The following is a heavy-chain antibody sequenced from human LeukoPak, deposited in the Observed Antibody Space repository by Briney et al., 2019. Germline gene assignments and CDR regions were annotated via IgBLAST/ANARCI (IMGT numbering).Heavy chain of an antibody. Sequence: PGGSLRLSCAASGFTFDDHGMHWVRQAPGKGLEWVSGISWSSGIIGYADSVKGRFTISRDNAKNSLFLQMNSLRAEDTAVYYCARAATTETRNWFDPWGQGTLVTVSS. V-gene: IGHV3-9*01. CDR1: GFTFDDHG. CDR2: ISWSSGII. J-gene: IGHJ5*02. D-gene: IGHD4-11*01. CDR3: ARAATTETRNWFDP.